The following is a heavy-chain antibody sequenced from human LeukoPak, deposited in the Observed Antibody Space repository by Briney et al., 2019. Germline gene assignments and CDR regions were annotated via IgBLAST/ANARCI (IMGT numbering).Heavy chain of an antibody. Sequence: PSESLSLTCTVSGGSISSSSHYWDWIRQPPGKGLEWIGSIYYSGSTYYNPSLKSRVTISVDTSKYQFSLKVNSVTAADTAMYYCARIRIHHWFDPWGQGALVTVSS. CDR1: GGSISSSSHY. V-gene: IGHV4-39*07. CDR3: ARIRIHHWFDP. J-gene: IGHJ5*02. D-gene: IGHD2-15*01. CDR2: IYYSGST.